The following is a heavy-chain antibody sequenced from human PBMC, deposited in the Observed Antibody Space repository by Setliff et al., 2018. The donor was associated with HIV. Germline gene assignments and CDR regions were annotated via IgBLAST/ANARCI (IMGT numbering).Heavy chain of an antibody. Sequence: ASVKVSCKASGYTFTNYAIHWVRQAPGQRLEWMGWINAGNGNTKYSEKFQGRVTITRDTSASTAYMALHRLRSEDTAVSYCARRGDTTMAFSFDFWGQGTLGTVSS. V-gene: IGHV1-3*01. CDR2: INAGNGNT. D-gene: IGHD5-18*01. CDR3: ARRGDTTMAFSFDF. J-gene: IGHJ4*02. CDR1: GYTFTNYA.